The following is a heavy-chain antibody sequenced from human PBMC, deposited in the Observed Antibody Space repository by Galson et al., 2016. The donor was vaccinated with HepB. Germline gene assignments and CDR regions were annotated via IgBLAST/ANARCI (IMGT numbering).Heavy chain of an antibody. V-gene: IGHV3-21*01. CDR3: AREGGGYTNFWPEYYYGMDV. Sequence: QAPGKGLEWVSSISSSSAYIYYAESVKGRFTISRDNAKNSLYLQMTSLRPEDTAVYYCAREGGGYTNFWPEYYYGMDVWGQGTPVTVSS. D-gene: IGHD6-13*01. CDR2: ISSSSAYI. J-gene: IGHJ6*02.